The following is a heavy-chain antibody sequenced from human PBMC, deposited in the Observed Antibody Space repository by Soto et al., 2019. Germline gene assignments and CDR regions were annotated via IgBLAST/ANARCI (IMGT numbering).Heavy chain of an antibody. Sequence: ESGGGLVQPGGSLKLSCAASGFTFSGSAMHWVRQASGKGLEWVGRIRSKANSYATAYAASVKGRFTISRDDSKNTAYLQMNSLKTEDTAVYYCTNYGSTDLKAFDIWGQGTMVTVSS. V-gene: IGHV3-73*01. CDR3: TNYGSTDLKAFDI. D-gene: IGHD3-10*01. J-gene: IGHJ3*02. CDR1: GFTFSGSA. CDR2: IRSKANSYAT.